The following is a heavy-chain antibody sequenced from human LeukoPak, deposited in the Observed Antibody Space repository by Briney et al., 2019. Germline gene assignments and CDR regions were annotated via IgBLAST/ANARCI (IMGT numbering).Heavy chain of an antibody. CDR1: GFTFSSYA. CDR2: ISYDGSNK. V-gene: IGHV3-30-3*01. CDR3: ARDRSDIVLMVYTYYFDY. D-gene: IGHD2-8*01. J-gene: IGHJ4*02. Sequence: GSLRLSCAAPGFTFSSYAMHWVRQAPGKGLEWVAVISYDGSNKYYADSVKGRFTISRDNSKNTLYLQMNSLRAEDTAVYYCARDRSDIVLMVYTYYFDYWGQGTLVTVSS.